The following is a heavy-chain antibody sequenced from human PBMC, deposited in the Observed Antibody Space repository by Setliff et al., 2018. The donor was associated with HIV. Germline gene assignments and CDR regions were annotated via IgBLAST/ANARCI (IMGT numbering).Heavy chain of an antibody. Sequence: SETLSLTCTVSGGSLSSYYWSWIRQPPGRGLEWIGYIYTSGSTNYNPSLKSRVTISVDMSKNQFSLKLSSVTAADTAVYYCARLKTGPAPVDYWGQGTLVTVSS. J-gene: IGHJ4*02. CDR3: ARLKTGPAPVDY. D-gene: IGHD1-1*01. CDR2: IYTSGST. CDR1: GGSLSSYY. V-gene: IGHV4-4*09.